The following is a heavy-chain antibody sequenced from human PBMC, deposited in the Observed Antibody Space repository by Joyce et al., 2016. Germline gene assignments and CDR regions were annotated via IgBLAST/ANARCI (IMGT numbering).Heavy chain of an antibody. J-gene: IGHJ6*02. D-gene: IGHD5-18*01. CDR3: AREARMQLTYYYFGLDV. Sequence: EVQLVESGGRLVQPGGSLRLSCAASGFMFSSYWMIWVRQAPGKGLEWVANINQDGSEKHYVDSVKGRFTISRDNAKKSLYLQMNSLRAEDTAVYYCAREARMQLTYYYFGLDVWGQGTTVVVSS. V-gene: IGHV3-7*01. CDR2: INQDGSEK. CDR1: GFMFSSYW.